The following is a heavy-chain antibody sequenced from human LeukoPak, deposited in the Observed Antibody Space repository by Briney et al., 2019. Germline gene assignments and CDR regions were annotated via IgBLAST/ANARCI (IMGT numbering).Heavy chain of an antibody. CDR3: ARDSRTGYYADH. V-gene: IGHV3-30*02. CDR1: GFTFSSYG. CDR2: IRYDGSNK. Sequence: GGSLRLSCAASGFTFSSYGMHWVRQAPGKGLEWVAFIRYDGSNKYYADSVKGRFTISRDNSKNTLYLQMNSLSPEDTAVYYCARDSRTGYYADHWGQGILVTVSS. D-gene: IGHD3-22*01. J-gene: IGHJ4*02.